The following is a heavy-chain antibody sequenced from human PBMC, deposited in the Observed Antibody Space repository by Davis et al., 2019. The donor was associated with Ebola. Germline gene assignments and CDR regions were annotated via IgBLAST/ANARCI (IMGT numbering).Heavy chain of an antibody. J-gene: IGHJ6*02. CDR2: ISSDSDYI. CDR1: GFNFDTFG. Sequence: GESLKISCAASGFNFDTFGMHWVRQAPGKGLEWVSSISSDSDYIYYADSAKGRFTISRDNAKNSLYLQMNSLRAEDTAVYYCARDRPLDFFFGDYYGMDVWGQGTTVTVSS. V-gene: IGHV3-21*01. CDR3: ARDRPLDFFFGDYYGMDV. D-gene: IGHD3-16*01.